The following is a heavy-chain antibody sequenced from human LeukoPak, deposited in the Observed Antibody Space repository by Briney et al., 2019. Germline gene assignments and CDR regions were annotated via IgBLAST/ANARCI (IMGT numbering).Heavy chain of an antibody. Sequence: GGSLRLSCAASGFTFDDYAMHWVRQAPGKGLEWVSGISWNSGSIGYADSVKGRFAISRDNAKNSLYLQMNSLGAEDTALYYCAKDIPPYSSSWYGMDVWGQGTTVTVSS. D-gene: IGHD6-13*01. V-gene: IGHV3-9*01. J-gene: IGHJ6*02. CDR1: GFTFDDYA. CDR2: ISWNSGSI. CDR3: AKDIPPYSSSWYGMDV.